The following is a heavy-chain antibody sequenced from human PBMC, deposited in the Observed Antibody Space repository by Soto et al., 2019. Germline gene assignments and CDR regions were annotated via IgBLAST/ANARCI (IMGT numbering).Heavy chain of an antibody. J-gene: IGHJ4*02. CDR1: GVSIINSHW. D-gene: IGHD3-22*01. Sequence: QVQLQESGPGLVKPSETLSLTCAVSGVSIINSHWWSWGRQPPGKGLDWIGEIHHSGNTKYNPSLKSRVTISVDKPKNQFSLRLSSVTAADTAVYYCARDVGNYFDSTPAGQFDFWGQGTLVTVSS. CDR3: ARDVGNYFDSTPAGQFDF. CDR2: IHHSGNT. V-gene: IGHV4-4*02.